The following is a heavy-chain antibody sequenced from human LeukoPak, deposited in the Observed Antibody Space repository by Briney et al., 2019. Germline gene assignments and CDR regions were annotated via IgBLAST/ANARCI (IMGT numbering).Heavy chain of an antibody. CDR1: GGSISSYY. CDR2: IYYSGST. V-gene: IGHV4-59*01. D-gene: IGHD6-19*01. Sequence: SETLSLTCTVSGGSISSYYWSWIRQPPGKGLEWIGYIYYSGSTNYNPSLKSRVTISVDTSKNQFSLKLSSVTAADTAVYYCARHPSRIAVAGTGSYYWGQGTLVTVSS. CDR3: ARHPSRIAVAGTGSYY. J-gene: IGHJ4*02.